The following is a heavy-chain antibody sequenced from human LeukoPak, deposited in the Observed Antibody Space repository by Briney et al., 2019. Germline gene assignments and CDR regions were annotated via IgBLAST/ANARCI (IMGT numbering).Heavy chain of an antibody. V-gene: IGHV4-39*01. D-gene: IGHD2-21*01. CDR3: ARSGLIDDY. Sequence: SETLSLTCSVSSGSISNSNYYWGWIRQPPGKGLEWIGSIFYSGSTDYNPSLKSRVTISVDTSKNHFSLKLNSVTAADTAVYYCARSGLIDDYWGQGTLVTVSS. J-gene: IGHJ4*02. CDR1: SGSISNSNYY. CDR2: IFYSGST.